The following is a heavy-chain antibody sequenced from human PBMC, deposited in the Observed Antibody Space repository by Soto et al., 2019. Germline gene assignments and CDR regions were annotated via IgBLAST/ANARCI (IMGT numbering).Heavy chain of an antibody. J-gene: IGHJ6*03. CDR3: ARHVGGYYYYMDV. Sequence: SETLSLTCTVSGGSITGSSYYWGWIRQPPGKGLEWIGSIYYRGSNYYNPSLKSRVTISADTSKNQFSLKLSSVTAADTAVYYCARHVGGYYYYMDVWGKGTTVTVSS. CDR2: IYYRGSN. CDR1: GGSITGSSYY. V-gene: IGHV4-39*01. D-gene: IGHD2-15*01.